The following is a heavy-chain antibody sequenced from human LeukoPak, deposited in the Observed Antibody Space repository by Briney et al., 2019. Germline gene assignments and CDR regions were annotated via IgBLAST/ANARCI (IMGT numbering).Heavy chain of an antibody. V-gene: IGHV3-48*03. CDR3: ARENGYSERELSTYYGMDV. CDR2: FNCFGSAI. D-gene: IGHD5-18*01. Sequence: PGGSLRLSCGASVYLLRRHEVKWVPRARGRVVEWVSYFNCFGSAIYYADSVNGQVTISRDNAKNSLYPQMNSLRAEDTAVYYCARENGYSERELSTYYGMDVWGKGTTVTVS. J-gene: IGHJ6*04. CDR1: VYLLRRHE.